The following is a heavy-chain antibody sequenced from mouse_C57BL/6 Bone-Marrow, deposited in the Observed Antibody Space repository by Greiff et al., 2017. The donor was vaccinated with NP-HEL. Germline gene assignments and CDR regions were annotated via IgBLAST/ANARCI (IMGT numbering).Heavy chain of an antibody. CDR2: IDPSDSET. Sequence: VQLQQPGAELVRPGSSVKLSCKASGYTFTSYWMHWVKQRPIQGLEWIGNIDPSDSETHYNQKFKDKATLTVDKSSSTAYMQLSSLTSEDSAVYYCARILYDGYFYYFDYWGQGTTLTVSS. D-gene: IGHD2-3*01. V-gene: IGHV1-52*01. CDR3: ARILYDGYFYYFDY. CDR1: GYTFTSYW. J-gene: IGHJ2*01.